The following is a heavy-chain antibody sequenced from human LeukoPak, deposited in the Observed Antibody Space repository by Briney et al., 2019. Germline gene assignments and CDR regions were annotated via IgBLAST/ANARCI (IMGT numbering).Heavy chain of an antibody. V-gene: IGHV3-15*01. D-gene: IGHD3-16*01. Sequence: AGGSLRLSCAASGFTFSNTWMSWVRQAPGKGLEWVGRFKSSPTGGTTDYAAPVKGRFAMSGEDSKTTLYLQMNSLKTEDSGVYFCTTGGSTLGNWGQGTLVSVSS. CDR2: FKSSPTGGTT. CDR3: TTGGSTLGN. J-gene: IGHJ4*02. CDR1: GFTFSNTW.